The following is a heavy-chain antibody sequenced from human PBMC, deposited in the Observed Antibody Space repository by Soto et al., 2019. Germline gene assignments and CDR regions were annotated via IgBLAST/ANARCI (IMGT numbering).Heavy chain of an antibody. CDR3: AKGGRQWLVTSDFNY. D-gene: IGHD6-19*01. Sequence: VQLVESGGGVVQPGRSLRLSCAASGFTFSDYAMHWVRQAPGKGLEWVAVVSHDGRNTHYADSVKGRFTISRDSDKNTVSLEMTSLRDEDTAVYYCAKGGRQWLVTSDFNYWGKGALVTVSS. V-gene: IGHV3-30*18. CDR2: VSHDGRNT. J-gene: IGHJ4*02. CDR1: GFTFSDYA.